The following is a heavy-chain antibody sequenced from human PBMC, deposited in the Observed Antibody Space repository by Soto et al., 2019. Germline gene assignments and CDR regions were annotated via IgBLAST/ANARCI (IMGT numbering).Heavy chain of an antibody. CDR3: RRSYCRDGVSCKWFDP. CDR2: ISYSGRT. D-gene: IGHD2-15*01. J-gene: IGHJ5*02. V-gene: IGHV4-59*01. Sequence: QVQLQESGPGLVKPSETLSLTCTVSGGSMSSYYWSWIRQPPGKGLEWIGYISYSGRTKYNSSLKGRVTIALDTSKNQFSLKLTSVTAADTAVYYFRRSYCRDGVSCKWFDPWGQGTLVTVPS. CDR1: GGSMSSYY.